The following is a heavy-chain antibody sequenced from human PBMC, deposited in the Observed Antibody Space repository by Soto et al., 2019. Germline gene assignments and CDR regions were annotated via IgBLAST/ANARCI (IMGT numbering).Heavy chain of an antibody. J-gene: IGHJ4*02. Sequence: GGSLRLSCAASGFTFSTYAMHWVRQAPGKGLEWVATISDDGTNKYYADSVKGRFTISRDNSKNTLYLQMNSLRAEDTAVYYCAKDRPEMATIGYFDYWGQGTLVTVSS. V-gene: IGHV3-30-3*01. CDR2: ISDDGTNK. CDR3: AKDRPEMATIGYFDY. CDR1: GFTFSTYA. D-gene: IGHD5-12*01.